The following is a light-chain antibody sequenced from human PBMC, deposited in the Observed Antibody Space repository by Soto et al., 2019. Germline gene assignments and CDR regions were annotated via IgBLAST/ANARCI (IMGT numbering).Light chain of an antibody. CDR1: QSISNY. CDR3: QQNYNTPRT. J-gene: IGKJ2*01. V-gene: IGKV1-39*01. Sequence: DIQMTQSPSSLSASAGDRVTITCRASQSISNYLNWYQQKPGKAPNLLIYAASSLQGGVPSRFSGSGSGTDFTLTISSLQPEDFATYICQQNYNTPRTFGQGTKLEIK. CDR2: AAS.